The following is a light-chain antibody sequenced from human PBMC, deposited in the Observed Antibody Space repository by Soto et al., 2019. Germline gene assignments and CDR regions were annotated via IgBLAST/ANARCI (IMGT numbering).Light chain of an antibody. Sequence: QPVLTQSPSASASLXXSVXXXXXXSSGHSSYAIAWHQQQPEKGPRYLMKLNSDGSHSKGDGIPDRFSGSSSGAERYLTISSLQSEDEADYYCQTWGTGPFVFGTGTKLTVL. J-gene: IGLJ1*01. V-gene: IGLV4-69*01. CDR2: LNSDGSH. CDR3: QTWGTGPFV. CDR1: SGHSSYA.